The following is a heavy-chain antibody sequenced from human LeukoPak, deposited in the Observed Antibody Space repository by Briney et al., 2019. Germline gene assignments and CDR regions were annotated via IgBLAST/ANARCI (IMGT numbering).Heavy chain of an antibody. CDR3: ARGPLYDYVWGSYRRHNWFDP. CDR1: GGSLSDYY. D-gene: IGHD3-16*02. Sequence: WETLSLTCAVYGGSLSDYYWSWIRQPPGKGLEWIGEINHSGSTNYNPSLKSRVTISVDTSKNQFSLKLSSVTAADTAVYYCARGPLYDYVWGSYRRHNWFDPWGQGTLVTVSS. V-gene: IGHV4-34*01. J-gene: IGHJ5*02. CDR2: INHSGST.